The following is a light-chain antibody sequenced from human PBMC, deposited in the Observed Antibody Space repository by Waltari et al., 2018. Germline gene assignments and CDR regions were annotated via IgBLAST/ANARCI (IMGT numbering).Light chain of an antibody. V-gene: IGLV2-14*03. CDR2: DVS. Sequence: QSALTQPASVSGSRGQSMTIPFLSSSSDVGADKYVSWFQQHPGKAPKLIIYDVSTRPSGTSERFAGSKSGNTASLTISGLQAEDEADYYCSSYTTSRTWVFGGGTKLTVL. CDR1: SSDVGADKY. J-gene: IGLJ3*02. CDR3: SSYTTSRTWV.